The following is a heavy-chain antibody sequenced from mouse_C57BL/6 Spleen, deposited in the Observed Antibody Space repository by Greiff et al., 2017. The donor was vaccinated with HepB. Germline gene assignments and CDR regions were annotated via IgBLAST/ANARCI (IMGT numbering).Heavy chain of an antibody. J-gene: IGHJ4*01. CDR2: ISSGSSTI. V-gene: IGHV5-17*03. D-gene: IGHD4-1*01. Sequence: EVKVVESGGGLVKPGGSLKLSCAASGFTFSDYGMHWVRQAPEKGLEWVAYISSGSSTIYYADTVKGRFTISRDNARNTLYLQLSSLKSEDTAMYDCTRGGLGRGTYYAMDYWGQGTSVTVSS. CDR3: TRGGLGRGTYYAMDY. CDR1: GFTFSDYG.